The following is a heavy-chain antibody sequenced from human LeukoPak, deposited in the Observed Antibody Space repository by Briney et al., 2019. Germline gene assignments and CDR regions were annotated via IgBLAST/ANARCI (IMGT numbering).Heavy chain of an antibody. Sequence: GGSLRLSCAASGFTFSSYAMHWVRQAPGKGLEYVSAISSNGGSTYYANSVKGRFTISRDNSKNTLYLQMGSLRAEDMAVYYCARVAYDYVLGSHDYWGQGTLVTVSS. J-gene: IGHJ4*02. D-gene: IGHD3-16*01. CDR3: ARVAYDYVLGSHDY. CDR2: ISSNGGST. V-gene: IGHV3-64*01. CDR1: GFTFSSYA.